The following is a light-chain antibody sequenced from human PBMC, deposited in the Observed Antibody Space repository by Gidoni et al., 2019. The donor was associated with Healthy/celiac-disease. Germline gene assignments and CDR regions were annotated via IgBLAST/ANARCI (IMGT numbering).Light chain of an antibody. V-gene: IGKV4-1*01. J-gene: IGKJ1*01. CDR3: QQYYSTPRT. Sequence: DIVMTQSPDSWAVSLGERATINCKSSQSVLYSSNNKNYLAWYQQTPGQPPKLLIYWASTRESGVPDRFSGSGSGTDFTLTISSLQAEDVAVYYCQQYYSTPRTFGQGTKVEIK. CDR1: QSVLYSSNNKNY. CDR2: WAS.